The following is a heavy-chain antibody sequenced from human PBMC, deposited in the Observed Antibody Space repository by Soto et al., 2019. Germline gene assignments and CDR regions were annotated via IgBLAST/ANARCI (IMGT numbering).Heavy chain of an antibody. CDR2: IWYDGSNK. Sequence: QVQLVESGGGVVQPGRSLRLSCAASGFTFSSYGMHWVRQAPGKGLEWVAVIWYDGSNKYYADSVKGRFTISRDNSKTTLYLQMNSLRAEDTAVYYCARDRPASGMDVWGQGTTVTVSS. J-gene: IGHJ6*02. V-gene: IGHV3-33*01. CDR3: ARDRPASGMDV. CDR1: GFTFSSYG.